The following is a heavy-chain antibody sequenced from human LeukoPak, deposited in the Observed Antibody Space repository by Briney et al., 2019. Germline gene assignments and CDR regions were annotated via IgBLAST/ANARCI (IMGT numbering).Heavy chain of an antibody. J-gene: IGHJ4*02. Sequence: GASVKVSCKASGYTFTSYDINWVRQAPGQGLEWMGIINPSGGSTSYAQKFQGRVTMTRDTSTSTVYMELSSLRSEDTAVYYCARGFIVGATRRDLDYWGQGTLVTVSS. D-gene: IGHD1-26*01. CDR2: INPSGGST. CDR3: ARGFIVGATRRDLDY. CDR1: GYTFTSYD. V-gene: IGHV1-46*01.